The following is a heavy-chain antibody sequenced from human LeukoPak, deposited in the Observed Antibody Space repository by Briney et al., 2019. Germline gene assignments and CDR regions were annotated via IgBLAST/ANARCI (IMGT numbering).Heavy chain of an antibody. CDR2: VSGSGGRT. D-gene: IGHD4-17*01. V-gene: IGHV3-23*01. J-gene: IGHJ4*02. CDR1: GFTFSNYA. CDR3: AKGAQDFGDSTTDY. Sequence: QPGGSLRLSCAASGFTFSNYAMSWFRQAPGKGLEWVSVVSGSGGRTYYADPVKGRFTISRDNSKNALFLQMNSLRVEDTAVYYCAKGAQDFGDSTTDYWGQGTLVTVSS.